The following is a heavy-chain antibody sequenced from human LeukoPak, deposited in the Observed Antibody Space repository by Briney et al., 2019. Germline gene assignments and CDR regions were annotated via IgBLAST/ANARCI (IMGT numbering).Heavy chain of an antibody. V-gene: IGHV3-48*04. D-gene: IGHD3-22*01. CDR3: ARGQLYYDSSGFDY. CDR2: IYSGGTT. Sequence: GGSLRLSCAASGFTFSSYSMNWVRQAPGKGLEWVSLIYSGGTTYYADSVKGRFTISRDNAKNSLYLQMNSLRAEDTAVYYCARGQLYYDSSGFDYWGQGTLVTVSS. CDR1: GFTFSSYS. J-gene: IGHJ4*02.